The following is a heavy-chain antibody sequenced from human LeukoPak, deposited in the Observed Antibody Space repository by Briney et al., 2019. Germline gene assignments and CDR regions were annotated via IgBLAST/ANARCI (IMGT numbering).Heavy chain of an antibody. CDR1: GFTFSSYE. CDR2: ISSSGSTI. Sequence: GGSLRLSCAASGFTFSSYEMNWVRQAPGKGLEWVPYISSSGSTIYYADSVKGRFTISRDNAKNSLYLQMNSLRAEDTAVYYCARAITYYDILTGYYGGGLDYWGQGTLVTVSS. CDR3: ARAITYYDILTGYYGGGLDY. D-gene: IGHD3-9*01. V-gene: IGHV3-48*03. J-gene: IGHJ4*02.